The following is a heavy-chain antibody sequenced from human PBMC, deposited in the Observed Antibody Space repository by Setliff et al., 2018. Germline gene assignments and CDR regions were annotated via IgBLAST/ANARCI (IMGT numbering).Heavy chain of an antibody. J-gene: IGHJ4*02. CDR3: AKAPTYYYGSGSYYFDD. CDR2: IARGSRVT. V-gene: IGHV3-23*01. D-gene: IGHD3-10*01. Sequence: GGSLRLSCAASGFAFSSSAMSWVRQAPGKGLEWVSGIARGSRVTYYADSVKGRFTISRDSSKNTLYLQMNTLRAEDTAVYYCAKAPTYYYGSGSYYFDDWGQGTLVTVSS. CDR1: GFAFSSSA.